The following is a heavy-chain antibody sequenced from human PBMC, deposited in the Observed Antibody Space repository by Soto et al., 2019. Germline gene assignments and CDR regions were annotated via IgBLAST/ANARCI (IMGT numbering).Heavy chain of an antibody. J-gene: IGHJ4*02. D-gene: IGHD1-1*01. V-gene: IGHV3-23*01. Sequence: GGSLRLSCAASGFTFSSYAMSWVRQAPGKGLEWVSSISGSGGGTYYADSVKGRFTFSRDNSKNTLYLQMNSLRAEDTAVYYCAKFGMATTKRSPPYYIDYWGQGALVTVSS. CDR3: AKFGMATTKRSPPYYIDY. CDR2: ISGSGGGT. CDR1: GFTFSSYA.